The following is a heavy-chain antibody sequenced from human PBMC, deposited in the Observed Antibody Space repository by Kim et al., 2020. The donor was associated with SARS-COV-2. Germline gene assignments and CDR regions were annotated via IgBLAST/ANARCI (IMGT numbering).Heavy chain of an antibody. CDR2: IFGSGATT. D-gene: IGHD3-3*01. Sequence: GGSLRLSCAGSGITLSNYAMSLVRQAPGKGLEWVSVIFGSGATTYYADSVKGRFTISRDNSKNTLYLHMNSLRAEDTAVYFCANGGYYQYGRDVPGYWG. J-gene: IGHJ4*01. CDR3: ANGGYYQYGRDVPGY. V-gene: IGHV3-23*01. CDR1: GITLSNYA.